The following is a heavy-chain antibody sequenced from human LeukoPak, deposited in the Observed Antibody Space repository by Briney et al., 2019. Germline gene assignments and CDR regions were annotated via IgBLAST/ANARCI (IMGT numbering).Heavy chain of an antibody. J-gene: IGHJ4*02. CDR1: GDSITSHY. CDR2: IYHTGIS. Sequence: SDTLSLTCNVSGDSITSHYWNWIRQPPGKGLEWLGYIYHTGISKFHPSLKSRVSMSVGTAKNQFFLKVNSVTAADTAVYHCARSVDYFDNTGPHMMFDYWGQGSLVTVSS. D-gene: IGHD3-22*01. V-gene: IGHV4-59*07. CDR3: ARSVDYFDNTGPHMMFDY.